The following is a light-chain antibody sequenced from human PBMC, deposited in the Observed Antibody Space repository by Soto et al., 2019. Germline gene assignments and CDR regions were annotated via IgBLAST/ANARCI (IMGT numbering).Light chain of an antibody. J-gene: IGLJ1*01. Sequence: QSVLTQPRSVSGSPGQSVTISCTGTSSDVGGYNYVSWYQQHPGKAPKLIIYDVSKRPSGVPDRFSGSKSGNTASVTISGLQAEDEAHYYCCSYAGSYPYVFGTGTKVTVL. CDR1: SSDVGGYNY. CDR2: DVS. V-gene: IGLV2-11*01. CDR3: CSYAGSYPYV.